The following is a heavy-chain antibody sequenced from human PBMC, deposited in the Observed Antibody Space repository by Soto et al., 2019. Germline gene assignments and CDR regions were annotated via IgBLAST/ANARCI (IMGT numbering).Heavy chain of an antibody. D-gene: IGHD3-22*01. Sequence: ASVKVSCKASGYTFTSYYMHWVRQAPGQGLEWMGIINPSGGSTSYAQKFQGRVTMTRDTSTSTVYMELSSLRSEDTAVYYCARGGLGGVLFYYDSSVYDDAFNIWGQGKMVTVSS. J-gene: IGHJ3*02. V-gene: IGHV1-46*01. CDR3: ARGGLGGVLFYYDSSVYDDAFNI. CDR1: GYTFTSYY. CDR2: INPSGGST.